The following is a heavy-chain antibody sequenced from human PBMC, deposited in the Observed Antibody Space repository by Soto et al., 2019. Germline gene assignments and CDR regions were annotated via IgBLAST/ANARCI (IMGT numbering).Heavy chain of an antibody. Sequence: GGSLRLSCAASGFTFSSYAMSWVRQAPGKGLEWVGRIKSKTDGGTTDYAAPVKGRFTISRDDSKNTLYLQMNSLKTEDTAVYYCIPMYSSSWYSYYFDYWGQGTLVTVSS. CDR3: IPMYSSSWYSYYFDY. CDR2: IKSKTDGGTT. J-gene: IGHJ4*02. D-gene: IGHD6-13*01. CDR1: GFTFSSYA. V-gene: IGHV3-15*01.